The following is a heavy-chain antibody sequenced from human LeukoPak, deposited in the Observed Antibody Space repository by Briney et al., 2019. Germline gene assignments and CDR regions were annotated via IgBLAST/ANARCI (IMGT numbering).Heavy chain of an antibody. CDR3: ARDPEGDDYDMDV. V-gene: IGHV3-7*04. CDR2: INQEGTEK. CDR1: RLSISFYW. Sequence: GGSLRLSCAASRLSISFYWMRWVRQVPGKGLEWVANINQEGTEKNYVDSVKGRFTISRDNAKNSVYLQMNSLRDEDTAVYYCARDPEGDDYDMDVWGQGTTVTASS. J-gene: IGHJ6*02. D-gene: IGHD3-16*01.